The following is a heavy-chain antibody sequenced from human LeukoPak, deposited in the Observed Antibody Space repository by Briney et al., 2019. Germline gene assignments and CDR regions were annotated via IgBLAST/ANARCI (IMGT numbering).Heavy chain of an antibody. CDR1: GFTFSSYA. CDR3: ARAQGYSSGWYDY. J-gene: IGHJ4*02. V-gene: IGHV3-23*01. CDR2: ISGSGGST. Sequence: GGSLRLSCAASGFTFSSYAMSWVRQAPGKGLEWVSAISGSGGSTYYADSVKGRFTISRDNSKNTLYLQMNSLRAEDTAVYYCARAQGYSSGWYDYWGQGTLVTVSS. D-gene: IGHD6-19*01.